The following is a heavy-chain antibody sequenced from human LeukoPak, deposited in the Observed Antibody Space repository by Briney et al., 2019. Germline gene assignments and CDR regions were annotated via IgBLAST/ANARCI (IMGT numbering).Heavy chain of an antibody. CDR2: ISSNGGST. CDR1: GFTLNSYA. V-gene: IGHV3-64*01. D-gene: IGHD3-22*01. J-gene: IGHJ4*02. Sequence: PGGSLRLSCAASGFTLNSYAMHWVRQAPGKGLEYVSAISSNGGSTYYANSVKGRFTISRDNSKKTLYLQMGSLRAEDLAVYYCARECSGYYIHFDYGGQGTLVTVSS. CDR3: ARECSGYYIHFDY.